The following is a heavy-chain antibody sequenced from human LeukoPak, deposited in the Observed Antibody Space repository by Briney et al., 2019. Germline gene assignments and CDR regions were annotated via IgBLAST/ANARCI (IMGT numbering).Heavy chain of an antibody. Sequence: GESLKISCKGSGYSFTSYWIGWVRQMPGKGLEWMGIIYPGDSDTRYSPSFQGQVTISADKSISTAYPQWSSLKASDAAMYYCARGGHSSGWYDGNWFDPWGQGTLVTVSS. CDR2: IYPGDSDT. V-gene: IGHV5-51*01. CDR3: ARGGHSSGWYDGNWFDP. D-gene: IGHD6-19*01. J-gene: IGHJ5*02. CDR1: GYSFTSYW.